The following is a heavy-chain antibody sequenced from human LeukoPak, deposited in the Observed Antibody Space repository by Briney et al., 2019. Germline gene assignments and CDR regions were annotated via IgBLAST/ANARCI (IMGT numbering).Heavy chain of an antibody. V-gene: IGHV3-21*01. CDR2: ISSSSSYT. CDR3: ARDYGSGSSQYYFDY. CDR1: GFTFSSYS. J-gene: IGHJ4*02. Sequence: GGSLRLSCAASGFTFSSYSMNWVRQAPGKGLEWVSSISSSSSYTYYADSVKGRFTISRDNAKNSLYLQMNSLRAEDTAVYYCARDYGSGSSQYYFDYWGQGTLVTVSS. D-gene: IGHD3-10*01.